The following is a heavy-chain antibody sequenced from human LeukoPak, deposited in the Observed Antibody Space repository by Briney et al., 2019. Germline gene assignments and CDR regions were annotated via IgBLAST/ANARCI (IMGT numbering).Heavy chain of an antibody. CDR3: ARQPEGYFDWLVY. Sequence: GGSLRLSCAASGFTFSSYGMSWVRQAPGKGLEWVSAISGSGGSTYYADSVKGRFTISRDNSKNTLYLQMNSLRAEDTAVYYCARQPEGYFDWLVYWGQGTLVTVSS. CDR1: GFTFSSYG. V-gene: IGHV3-23*01. D-gene: IGHD3-9*01. J-gene: IGHJ4*02. CDR2: ISGSGGST.